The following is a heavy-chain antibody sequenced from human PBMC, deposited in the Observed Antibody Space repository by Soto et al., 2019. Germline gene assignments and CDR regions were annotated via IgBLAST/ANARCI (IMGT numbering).Heavy chain of an antibody. CDR2: VNSEGSDT. CDR3: ASLRRWHPFDL. CDR1: GFTFSNYC. J-gene: IGHJ4*02. V-gene: IGHV3-74*03. Sequence: EVLLVESRGGLVQPGGSLRLSCAASGFTFSNYCMHWVRRAPGQGLVWVARVNSEGSDTMYADSVKGRFTISRDNAKNTLYLQMNGLRAEDTAVYYCASLRRWHPFDLWGQGTLVTVSS. D-gene: IGHD4-17*01.